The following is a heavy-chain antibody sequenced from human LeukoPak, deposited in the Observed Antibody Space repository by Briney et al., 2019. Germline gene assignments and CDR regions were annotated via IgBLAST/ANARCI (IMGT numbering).Heavy chain of an antibody. V-gene: IGHV1-46*01. CDR2: INPNSDFT. Sequence: ASVKVSCKTSGYTFTKYYLHWVRQAPGQGLEWMGIINPNSDFTSYAQKFQGRVTMTRDTSTSTVYMELSSLRSDDTAVYYCARKLGYSNAGLDYWGQGTLVTVSS. J-gene: IGHJ4*02. CDR3: ARKLGYSNAGLDY. D-gene: IGHD1-1*01. CDR1: GYTFTKYY.